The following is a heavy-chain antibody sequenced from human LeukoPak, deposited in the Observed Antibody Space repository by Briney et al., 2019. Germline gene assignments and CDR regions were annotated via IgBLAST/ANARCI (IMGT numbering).Heavy chain of an antibody. Sequence: GGSLRLSYAASGFTFSTHYIHWVPQAPGKGLEYVSPINSNGATKYYADSVKGRFTISRDNFKNTVYLQTDSLRAEDMAVYYCARSYCTVNSCYQSFGYWGPGTLVSVSS. CDR1: GFTFSTHY. CDR2: INSNGATK. CDR3: ARSYCTVNSCYQSFGY. J-gene: IGHJ4*02. V-gene: IGHV3-64*02. D-gene: IGHD2-8*02.